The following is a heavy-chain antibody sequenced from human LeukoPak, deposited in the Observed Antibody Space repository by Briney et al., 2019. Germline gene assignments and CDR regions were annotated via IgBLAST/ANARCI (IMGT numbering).Heavy chain of an antibody. V-gene: IGHV3-74*01. J-gene: IGHJ4*02. Sequence: PGGSLRLSCAASGFTFRSYSMHWVRQAPGKGLVWVSRINSDGSTTSYADSVKGRFTISRDNAKNSLYLQMNSLRADDTAVYYCASGGGGMVIGDYWGQGTLVTVSS. CDR3: ASGGGGMVIGDY. D-gene: IGHD3-16*01. CDR2: INSDGSTT. CDR1: GFTFRSYS.